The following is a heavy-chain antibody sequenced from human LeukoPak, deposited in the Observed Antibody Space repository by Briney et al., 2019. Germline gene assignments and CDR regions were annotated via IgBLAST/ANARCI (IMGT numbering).Heavy chain of an antibody. CDR3: PSLYNCCDTVGHFDF. V-gene: IGHV4-39*07. D-gene: IGHD2-21*01. CDR2: IYYSGST. Sequence: SETLSLTCTVSGGSTTSSSYYWGWVRHPPGKGLEWIGSIYYSGSTYYNPSLKSRVTISVNTSKHQFSLTLSSGTAADPAVYYCPSLYNCCDTVGHFDFWGQGALVTVSS. CDR1: GGSTTSSSYY. J-gene: IGHJ4*02.